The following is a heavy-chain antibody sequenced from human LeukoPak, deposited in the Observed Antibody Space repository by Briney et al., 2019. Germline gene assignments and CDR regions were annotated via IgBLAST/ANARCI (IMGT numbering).Heavy chain of an antibody. Sequence: PGGSLRLSCAASGFTFSSYAMSWARQAPGKGLEWVSAISGSGGSTYYADSVKGRFTISRDNSKNTLYLQMNSLRAEDTAVYYCAKDLGGYCSSTSCLLLFDYWGQGTLVTVSS. D-gene: IGHD2-2*01. CDR1: GFTFSSYA. CDR3: AKDLGGYCSSTSCLLLFDY. CDR2: ISGSGGST. V-gene: IGHV3-23*01. J-gene: IGHJ4*02.